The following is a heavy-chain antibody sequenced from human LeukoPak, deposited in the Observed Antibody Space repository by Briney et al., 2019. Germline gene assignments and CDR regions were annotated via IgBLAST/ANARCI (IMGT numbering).Heavy chain of an antibody. D-gene: IGHD4-17*01. J-gene: IGHJ4*02. Sequence: GGSLRLSCAASGFTFSNAWMSWVRQAPGKGLEWVGRIKSKTDGGTTDYAAPVKGRFTISRDDSKNTLYLQMNSLKTEDPGGLYRTHEPFPNYGDYSLWDYWGQGTLVTVSS. CDR2: IKSKTDGGTT. CDR3: THEPFPNYGDYSLWDY. V-gene: IGHV3-15*01. CDR1: GFTFSNAW.